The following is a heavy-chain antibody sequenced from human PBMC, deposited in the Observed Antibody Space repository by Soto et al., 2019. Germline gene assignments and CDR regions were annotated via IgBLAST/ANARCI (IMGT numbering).Heavy chain of an antibody. D-gene: IGHD1-26*01. Sequence: QVQLVESGGGVVQPGRSLRLSCAASGFTFSSYDIHWVRQAPGKGLEWVAVISYDGSKKYYADSVKGLFTISRDNSKNTLYLQVNNLRAEDTAVYYCAKAYSGPFDVWGQGTMVTVSS. J-gene: IGHJ3*01. CDR2: ISYDGSKK. V-gene: IGHV3-30*18. CDR1: GFTFSSYD. CDR3: AKAYSGPFDV.